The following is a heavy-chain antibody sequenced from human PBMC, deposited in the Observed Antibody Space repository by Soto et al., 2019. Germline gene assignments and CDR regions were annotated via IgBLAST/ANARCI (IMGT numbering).Heavy chain of an antibody. Sequence: VGSLRLSCAASGFTFSSYAMSWVRQAPGKGLEWVSAISGSGGSTYYADSVKGRFTISRDNSKNTLYLQMNSLRAEDTAVYYCAKVGSGSYYYFDYWGQGTQVTVSS. CDR3: AKVGSGSYYYFDY. J-gene: IGHJ4*02. D-gene: IGHD1-26*01. CDR2: ISGSGGST. V-gene: IGHV3-23*01. CDR1: GFTFSSYA.